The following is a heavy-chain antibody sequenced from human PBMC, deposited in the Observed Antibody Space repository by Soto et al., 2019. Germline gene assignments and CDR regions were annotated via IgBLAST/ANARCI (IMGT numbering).Heavy chain of an antibody. Sequence: SVKVSCKVSGSRFSNYVISWVRQAPGHGLEWLGRIIPIFNSTKYAQSFQGRVTITADKSTSTASLELSSLRSDDTAVYYCAREGRGKKAGYNGLVSLGYWGQGTLATVSS. CDR3: AREGRGKKAGYNGLVSLGY. CDR2: IIPIFNST. D-gene: IGHD2-2*02. CDR1: GSRFSNYV. V-gene: IGHV1-69*06. J-gene: IGHJ4*02.